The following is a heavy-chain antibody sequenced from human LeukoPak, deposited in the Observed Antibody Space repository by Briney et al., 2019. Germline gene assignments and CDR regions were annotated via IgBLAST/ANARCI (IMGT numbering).Heavy chain of an antibody. D-gene: IGHD6-13*01. CDR1: GYTFTGYY. J-gene: IGHJ4*02. CDR3: ARGHSSSWYVGGNY. CDR2: INPNSGGT. Sequence: ASVKVSCKASGYTFTGYYMHWVRQAPGQGLEWMGWINPNSGGTNYAQKFQGRVTMTRDTSISTAYMELSRLRSDDTAVYYCARGHSSSWYVGGNYWGQGTLVTVSS. V-gene: IGHV1-2*02.